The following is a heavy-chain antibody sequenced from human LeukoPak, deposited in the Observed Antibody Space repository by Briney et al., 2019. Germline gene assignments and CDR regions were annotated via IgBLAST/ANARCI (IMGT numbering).Heavy chain of an antibody. J-gene: IGHJ4*02. D-gene: IGHD2-2*02. CDR3: ARHFPNTYYFDY. CDR1: GGSFSGYY. Sequence: SETLSLTCAVYGGSFSGYYWSWIRQPPGKGLEWIGEINHSGSTNYNPSLKSRVTISVDTSKNQFSLKLSSVTAADTAVYYCARHFPNTYYFDYWGQGTLVTVSS. CDR2: INHSGST. V-gene: IGHV4-34*01.